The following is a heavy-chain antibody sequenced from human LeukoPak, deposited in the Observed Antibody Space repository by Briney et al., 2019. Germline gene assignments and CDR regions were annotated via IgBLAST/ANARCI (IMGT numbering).Heavy chain of an antibody. J-gene: IGHJ6*03. V-gene: IGHV1-69*05. CDR2: IIPIFGTA. CDR3: ARDGSYCSSTSCYAYYYYMDV. CDR1: GGTFSSYA. Sequence: SVKVSCKASGGTFSSYAISWVRQAPGQGLEWMGRIIPIFGTANYAQKFQGRVTITTDESTSTAYMELSSLRSEDTAVYYCARDGSYCSSTSCYAYYYYMDVWGKGTTVTVSS. D-gene: IGHD2-2*01.